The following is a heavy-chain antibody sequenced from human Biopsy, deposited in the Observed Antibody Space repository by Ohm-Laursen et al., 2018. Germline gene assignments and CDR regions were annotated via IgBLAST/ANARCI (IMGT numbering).Heavy chain of an antibody. J-gene: IGHJ5*01. D-gene: IGHD2-15*01. Sequence: SLRLSCAASGFSFGDNYMDWVRQAPGKGLEWVGRIRDKANSYTTDYAASVKGRFTISRDDSKNSLYLQMNSLKTEGTALYYCARAGRYCSGGGCYSWFDSWGQGTLVTVSS. CDR1: GFSFGDNY. CDR2: IRDKANSYTT. V-gene: IGHV3-72*01. CDR3: ARAGRYCSGGGCYSWFDS.